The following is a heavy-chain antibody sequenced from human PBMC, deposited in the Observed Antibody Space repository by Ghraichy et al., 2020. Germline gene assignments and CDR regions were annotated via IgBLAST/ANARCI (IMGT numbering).Heavy chain of an antibody. CDR3: ARGPVRYVDWLLVAMDV. D-gene: IGHD3-9*01. J-gene: IGHJ6*02. Sequence: ASVKVSCKASGYTFTGYDISWVPQATGQGLEWMGWMNPDSGDTGYAQKFQGRVTMTRHASINTAYMEVSRLRSEDTAVYYCARGPVRYVDWLLVAMDVWGQGTTVTVTS. CDR1: GYTFTGYD. V-gene: IGHV1-8*01. CDR2: MNPDSGDT.